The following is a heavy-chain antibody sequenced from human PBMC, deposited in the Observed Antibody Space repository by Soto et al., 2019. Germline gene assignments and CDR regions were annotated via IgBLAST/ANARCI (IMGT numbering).Heavy chain of an antibody. D-gene: IGHD6-13*01. CDR3: ARGPRPSSAGTGAY. J-gene: IGHJ4*02. V-gene: IGHV3-74*01. CDR1: GFAFDSYW. Sequence: EVQLVESGGGLVQPGGSPRLSCAASGFAFDSYWMHWVRQVPGEGPVWVSRIDYDGTTTTYADSVKGRFTISRDNAKNTLYLQMNSLRAEDTAVYYCARGPRPSSAGTGAYWGQGTLVTVSS. CDR2: IDYDGTTT.